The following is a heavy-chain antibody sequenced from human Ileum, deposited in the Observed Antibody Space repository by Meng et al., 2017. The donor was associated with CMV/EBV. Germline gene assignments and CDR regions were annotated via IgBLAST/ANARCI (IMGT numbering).Heavy chain of an antibody. CDR3: ARVQQLGESDY. CDR2: INPSGGST. V-gene: IGHV1-46*01. Sequence: GESLKISCKASGYTFTSYYMHWVRQAPGQGLEWMGIINPSGGSTSYAQKFQGRVTMTRDTSTSTVYMELSSLRSEDTAVYYCARVQQLGESDYWGQGTLVTVSS. D-gene: IGHD6-13*01. J-gene: IGHJ4*02. CDR1: GYTFTSYY.